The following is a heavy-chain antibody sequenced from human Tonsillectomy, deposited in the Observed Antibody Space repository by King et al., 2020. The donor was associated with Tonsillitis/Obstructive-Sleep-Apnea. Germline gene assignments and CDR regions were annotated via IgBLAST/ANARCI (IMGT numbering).Heavy chain of an antibody. Sequence: QLQESGPGLVKPSETLSLTCTVSGGSISSYYWSWIRQPPGKGLEWIGYIFYSVSTNYNPSLKSRVTISVDTSKNQFSLKLSSVTAADTAVYYFARDHCSSTSCYGNYYYMDVWGKGTTVTVSS. V-gene: IGHV4-59*01. CDR2: IFYSVST. CDR1: GGSISSYY. J-gene: IGHJ6*03. CDR3: ARDHCSSTSCYGNYYYMDV. D-gene: IGHD2-2*01.